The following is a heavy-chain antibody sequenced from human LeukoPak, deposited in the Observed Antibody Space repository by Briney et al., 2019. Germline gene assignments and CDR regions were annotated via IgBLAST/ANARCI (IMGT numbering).Heavy chain of an antibody. CDR3: PRKGGGYYYADAFDI. V-gene: IGHV3-21*01. D-gene: IGHD3-22*01. Sequence: RPGGSLRLSCAASGFTFSSYSRNWVRPARGKGLEWVSCISSSSSYIYYADSVKGRFTMSRDNAKNSLYLQMNSLRADVTAVYYCPRKGGGYYYADAFDIWGQGTMVTVSS. CDR2: ISSSSSYI. CDR1: GFTFSSYS. J-gene: IGHJ3*02.